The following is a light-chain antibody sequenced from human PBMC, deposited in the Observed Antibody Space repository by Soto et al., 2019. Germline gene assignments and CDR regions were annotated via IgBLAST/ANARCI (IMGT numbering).Light chain of an antibody. CDR2: RNN. CDR1: SSNIGINH. Sequence: QSAVTQPPSASGTPGQRVTISCSGSSSNIGINHVYWYQQLPGTAPKLLIYRNNQRTSGVPDRFSGSKSGASASLAISGLRSDDEADYHCSAWDDRLSGWVFGGGTKLTVL. J-gene: IGLJ3*02. V-gene: IGLV1-47*01. CDR3: SAWDDRLSGWV.